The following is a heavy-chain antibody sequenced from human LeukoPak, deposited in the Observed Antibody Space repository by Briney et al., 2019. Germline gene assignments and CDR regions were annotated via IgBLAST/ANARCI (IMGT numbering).Heavy chain of an antibody. D-gene: IGHD3-10*01. CDR1: GFTFSGYG. J-gene: IGHJ3*02. V-gene: IGHV3-30*18. Sequence: PGGSLRLSCAASGFTFSGYGMHWVRQAPDKGLEWVALISSDGSNRIYADSVKGRFSISRDNSKNTLYLQVNSLRIEDTAVYYCAKDFRVAEALWFGELWNAFDIWGQGIRVAVSS. CDR3: AKDFRVAEALWFGELWNAFDI. CDR2: ISSDGSNR.